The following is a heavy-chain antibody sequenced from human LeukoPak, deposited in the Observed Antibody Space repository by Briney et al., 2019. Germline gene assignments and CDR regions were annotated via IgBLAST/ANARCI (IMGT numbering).Heavy chain of an antibody. V-gene: IGHV4-59*12. D-gene: IGHD4-17*01. CDR1: GGSMSRYY. Sequence: PSETLSLTCTVSGGSMSRYYWSWIRQPPGKGLEWLGYIFYSGGTHYNPSLKSRVTISVDTSKNQFSLKLSSVTAADTAVYYCARDKTGDYGDLNWFDPWGQGTLVTVSS. CDR3: ARDKTGDYGDLNWFDP. J-gene: IGHJ5*02. CDR2: IFYSGGT.